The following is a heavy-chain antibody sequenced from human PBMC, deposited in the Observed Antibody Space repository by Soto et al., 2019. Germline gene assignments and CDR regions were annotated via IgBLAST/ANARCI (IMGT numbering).Heavy chain of an antibody. D-gene: IGHD1-26*01. CDR1: GFTFTSSA. V-gene: IGHV1-58*01. CDR3: AAIIVGAPNDAFDI. CDR2: IVVGSGNT. Sequence: SVKVSCKASGFTFTSSAVQWVRQARGQRLEWIRWIVVGSGNTNYAQKFQERVTITRDMSTSTAYLELSKLRSEDTAVYYCAAIIVGAPNDAFDIWGQGAMVTVSS. J-gene: IGHJ3*02.